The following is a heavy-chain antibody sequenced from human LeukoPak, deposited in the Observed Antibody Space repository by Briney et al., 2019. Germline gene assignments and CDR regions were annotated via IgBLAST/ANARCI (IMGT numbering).Heavy chain of an antibody. CDR1: GYTFTSYY. V-gene: IGHV1-46*01. Sequence: GASVKVSCKAYGYTFTSYYMHWVREAPGQGLEWMGIINPSGGSTSYAQKCQGRVTMTRETYPSPVYMELSSLSSEDPAVYYCARGPGITPWFDPWGQGTLVTVHS. J-gene: IGHJ5*02. D-gene: IGHD3-10*01. CDR2: INPSGGST. CDR3: ARGPGITPWFDP.